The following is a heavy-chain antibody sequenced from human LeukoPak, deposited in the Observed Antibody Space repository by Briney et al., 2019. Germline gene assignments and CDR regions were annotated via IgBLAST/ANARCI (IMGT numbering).Heavy chain of an antibody. D-gene: IGHD6-19*01. CDR3: AGGVRWLGRYYYGMDV. CDR2: ISAYNGNT. V-gene: IGHV1-18*01. J-gene: IGHJ6*02. CDR1: GYTFTSYG. Sequence: SVKVSCKASGYTFTSYGISWVRQAPGQGLEWMGWISAYNGNTNYAQKLQGRVTMTTDTSTSTAYMELRSLRSDDTAVYYCAGGVRWLGRYYYGMDVWGQGTTVTVSS.